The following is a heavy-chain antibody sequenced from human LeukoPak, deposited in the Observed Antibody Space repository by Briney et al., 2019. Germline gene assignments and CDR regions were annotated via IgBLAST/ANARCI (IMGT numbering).Heavy chain of an antibody. J-gene: IGHJ6*03. D-gene: IGHD6-6*01. Sequence: ASVKVSCKASGGTFSSYAISWVRQAPGQGLEWMGRIIPILGIANYAQKLQDRVTMTTDTSTSTAYMELRSLRSDDTAVYYCARDGQQLVPHYYYMDVWGKGTTVTVSS. V-gene: IGHV1-69*04. CDR1: GGTFSSYA. CDR3: ARDGQQLVPHYYYMDV. CDR2: IIPILGIA.